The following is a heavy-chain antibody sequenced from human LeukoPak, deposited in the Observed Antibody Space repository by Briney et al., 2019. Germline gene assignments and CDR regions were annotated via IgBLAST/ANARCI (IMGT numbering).Heavy chain of an antibody. CDR1: GFTLSSYW. Sequence: QSGGSLRLSCVASGFTLSSYWMSWVRQAPGKGLEWVANIREDGNEEYYVDSVKGRFTISRDNAKNSLWLQMNSLRAEDTAVCYCATSTGWRFDYWGQGTLVTVSS. J-gene: IGHJ4*02. CDR2: IREDGNEE. D-gene: IGHD2-8*02. V-gene: IGHV3-7*01. CDR3: ATSTGWRFDY.